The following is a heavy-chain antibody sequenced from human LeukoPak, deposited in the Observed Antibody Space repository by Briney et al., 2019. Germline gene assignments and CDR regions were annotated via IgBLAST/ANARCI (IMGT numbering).Heavy chain of an antibody. Sequence: GGSLRLSCAASGFIFTNAWMSWVRQTPGKGLEWVGRIRSKTVGGTTDYAAPVKGRFTVSRDDSKNTFYLETNSLKTEDTAVYYCTTDRGISGTTDLDYWGQGTLVTVSS. V-gene: IGHV3-15*01. J-gene: IGHJ4*02. CDR3: TTDRGISGTTDLDY. CDR1: GFIFTNAW. D-gene: IGHD1-20*01. CDR2: IRSKTVGGTT.